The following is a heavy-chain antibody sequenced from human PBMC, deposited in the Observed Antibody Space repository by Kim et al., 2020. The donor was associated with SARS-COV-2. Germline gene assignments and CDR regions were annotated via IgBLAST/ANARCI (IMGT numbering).Heavy chain of an antibody. J-gene: IGHJ3*02. V-gene: IGHV4-59*01. Sequence: PSLRSRVTISVDTSKHQFSLKLSSVTAADTAVYYCARVKFGMMRADAFDIWGQGTMVTVSS. CDR3: ARVKFGMMRADAFDI. D-gene: IGHD3-16*01.